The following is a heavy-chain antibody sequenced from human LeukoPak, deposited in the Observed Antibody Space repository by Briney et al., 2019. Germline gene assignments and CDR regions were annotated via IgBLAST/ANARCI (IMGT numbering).Heavy chain of an antibody. J-gene: IGHJ3*02. V-gene: IGHV4-61*02. CDR1: GGSISSGSYY. CDR2: IYTSGST. D-gene: IGHD3-10*01. Sequence: SQTLSLTCTVSGGSISSGSYYWSWIRQPAGKGLEWIGRIYTSGSTNYNPSLKSRVTISVDTSKNQFSLKLSSVTAADTAVYHCARDSKDTYYYGSGSPTSAFDIWGQGTMVTVSS. CDR3: ARDSKDTYYYGSGSPTSAFDI.